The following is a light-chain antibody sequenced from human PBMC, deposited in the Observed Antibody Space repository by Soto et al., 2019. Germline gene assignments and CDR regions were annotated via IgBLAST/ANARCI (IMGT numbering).Light chain of an antibody. Sequence: EIVLSQSPATLSLSPGERATVSCRASQSVSRYLAWYQQKPGQAPRLLISDASNRATGIPARFSGSGSGTDFTLNISSLEPEDFVVYYCQHCSSWPLTFGGGTKVEIK. CDR3: QHCSSWPLT. J-gene: IGKJ4*01. CDR1: QSVSRY. V-gene: IGKV3-11*01. CDR2: DAS.